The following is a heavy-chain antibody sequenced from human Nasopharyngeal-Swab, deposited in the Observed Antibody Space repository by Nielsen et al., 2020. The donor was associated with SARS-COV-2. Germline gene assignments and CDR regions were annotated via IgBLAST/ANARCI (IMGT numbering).Heavy chain of an antibody. Sequence: APVKVSCKASGYTFTGYYMHWVRQAPGQGLEWMGWINPNSGGTNYAQKFQGWVTMTRDTSISTAYMELSSLRSEDTAVYYCAREERLLRRYGFDYWGQGTLVTVSS. J-gene: IGHJ4*02. CDR1: GYTFTGYY. CDR3: AREERLLRRYGFDY. CDR2: INPNSGGT. D-gene: IGHD3-22*01. V-gene: IGHV1-2*04.